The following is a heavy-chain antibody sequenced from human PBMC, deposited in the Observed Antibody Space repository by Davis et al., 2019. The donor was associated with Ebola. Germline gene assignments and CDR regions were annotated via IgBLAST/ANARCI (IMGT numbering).Heavy chain of an antibody. Sequence: ASVKVSCKASGYTFTSYGISWVRQAPGQGLEWMGWTSAYNGNTNYAQKLQGRVTMTTDTSTSTAYMELRSLRSDDTAVYYCARDPGYSGYDRYYYYYGMDVWGQGTTVTVSS. J-gene: IGHJ6*02. CDR1: GYTFTSYG. CDR2: TSAYNGNT. V-gene: IGHV1-18*01. CDR3: ARDPGYSGYDRYYYYYGMDV. D-gene: IGHD5-12*01.